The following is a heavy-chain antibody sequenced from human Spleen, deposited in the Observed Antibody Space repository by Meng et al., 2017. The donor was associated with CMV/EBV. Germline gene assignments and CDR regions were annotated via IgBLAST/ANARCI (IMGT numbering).Heavy chain of an antibody. CDR1: GFTVSSNY. CDR3: AREIGLRFLEWPYYFDY. CDR2: IYSGGST. J-gene: IGHJ4*02. Sequence: GESLKISCAASGFTVSSNYMSWVRQAPGKGLEWVSVIYSGGSTYYADSVKGRFTISRDNSKNTLYLQMNSLRAEDTAVYYCAREIGLRFLEWPYYFDYWGQGTLVTAPQ. V-gene: IGHV3-53*01. D-gene: IGHD3-3*01.